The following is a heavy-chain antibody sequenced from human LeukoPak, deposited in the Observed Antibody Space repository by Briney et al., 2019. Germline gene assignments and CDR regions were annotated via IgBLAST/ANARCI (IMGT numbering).Heavy chain of an antibody. V-gene: IGHV3-21*01. D-gene: IGHD2-21*01. Sequence: PGGSLRLSCAASGFTFSSYTMNWVRQAPGKGLEWVSSISSNSRNTHYADSVEGRFAISRDTAKSSLYLQMYSLRDEDTAVYYCLRGDVRDYWGQGTLVTVSP. CDR2: ISSNSRNT. CDR1: GFTFSSYT. J-gene: IGHJ4*02. CDR3: LRGDVRDY.